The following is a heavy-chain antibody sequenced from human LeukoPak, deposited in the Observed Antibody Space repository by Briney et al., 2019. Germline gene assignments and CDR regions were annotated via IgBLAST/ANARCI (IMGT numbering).Heavy chain of an antibody. Sequence: GASVKVSCKASGYTFTGYYMHWVRQAAGQGLEWMGWINPDSGGTNFAQKFQGRVTMTRDTSKSQFSLKLSSVTAADTAVYYCASGRGLYSFYAFHIWGQGTMVTVSS. CDR1: GYTFTGYY. CDR3: ASGRGLYSFYAFHI. J-gene: IGHJ3*02. CDR2: INPDSGGT. D-gene: IGHD5-18*01. V-gene: IGHV1-2*02.